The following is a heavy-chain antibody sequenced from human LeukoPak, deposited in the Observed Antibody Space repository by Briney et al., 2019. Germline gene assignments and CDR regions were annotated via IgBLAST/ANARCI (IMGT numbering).Heavy chain of an antibody. Sequence: GASVKVSCKASGGTFSSYAISWVRQAPGQGLEWMGGIIPIFGTANYAQKFQGRVTITADESTSTAYMELSSLRSEDTAVYYCARVAVAAAKNWFDPWGREPWSPSPQ. CDR3: ARVAVAAAKNWFDP. CDR2: IIPIFGTA. J-gene: IGHJ5*02. D-gene: IGHD6-13*01. V-gene: IGHV1-69*01. CDR1: GGTFSSYA.